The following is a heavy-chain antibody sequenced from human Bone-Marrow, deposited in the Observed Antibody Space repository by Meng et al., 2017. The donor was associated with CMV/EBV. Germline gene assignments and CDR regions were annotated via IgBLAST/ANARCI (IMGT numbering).Heavy chain of an antibody. V-gene: IGHV3-11*01. D-gene: IGHD2-2*01. CDR2: ISSSGSTI. CDR3: AREGARYCSSTSCSSALDY. CDR1: GFTFSDYY. J-gene: IGHJ4*02. Sequence: GGXLRXSCAASGFTFSDYYMSWIRQAPGKGLEWVSYISSSGSTIYYADSVKGRFTISRDNAKNSLYLQMNSLRAEDTAVYYCAREGARYCSSTSCSSALDYWGQGTRVTGSS.